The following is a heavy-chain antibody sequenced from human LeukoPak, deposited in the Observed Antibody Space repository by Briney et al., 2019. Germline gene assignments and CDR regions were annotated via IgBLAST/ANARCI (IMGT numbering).Heavy chain of an antibody. CDR1: GGSVSSGSYY. Sequence: PSETLSLTCTVSGGSVSSGSYYWSWIRQPPGKGLEWIGYIYYSGSTNYNPSLKSRVTISVDTSKNQFSLKLSSVTAADTAVYYCARDNKWIEKGFDPWGQGTLVTVSS. CDR3: ARDNKWIEKGFDP. J-gene: IGHJ5*02. V-gene: IGHV4-61*01. CDR2: IYYSGST. D-gene: IGHD1/OR15-1a*01.